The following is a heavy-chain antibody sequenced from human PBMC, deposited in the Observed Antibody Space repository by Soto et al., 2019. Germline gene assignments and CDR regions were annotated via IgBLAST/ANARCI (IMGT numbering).Heavy chain of an antibody. D-gene: IGHD1-1*01. CDR1: GFTFSSYA. CDR2: ISGSGGST. Sequence: SGGSLRLSCAASGFTFSSYAMSWVRQAPGKGLEWVSAISGSGGSTYYADSVKGRFTISRDNSKNTLYLQMNSLRAEDTAVYYCAKDSTGTEYFDYWGQGTLVTVSS. V-gene: IGHV3-23*01. J-gene: IGHJ4*02. CDR3: AKDSTGTEYFDY.